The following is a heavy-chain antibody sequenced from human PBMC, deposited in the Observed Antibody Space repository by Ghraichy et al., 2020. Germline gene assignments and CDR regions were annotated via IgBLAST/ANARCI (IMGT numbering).Heavy chain of an antibody. Sequence: GGSLRLSCAASGFTFNSFAMHWVRQAPGKGLEWVAVISYDGSNKYSADSVKGRFTISRDNSKNTLYLQMNSLRAEDTAVYYCAKDLGYCGGGTWGLCYSSVDYWGQGTLVTVSS. V-gene: IGHV3-30*18. CDR1: GFTFNSFA. D-gene: IGHD2-15*01. CDR2: ISYDGSNK. J-gene: IGHJ4*02. CDR3: AKDLGYCGGGTWGLCYSSVDY.